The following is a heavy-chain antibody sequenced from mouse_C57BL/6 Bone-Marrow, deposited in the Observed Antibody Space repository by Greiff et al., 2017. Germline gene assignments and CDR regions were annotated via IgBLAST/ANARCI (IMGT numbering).Heavy chain of an antibody. CDR3: ARHARYYYYEGCFDY. CDR2: FYPGSGSI. CDR1: GYIFTEYS. Sequence: QVHVQQSGAELVKPGASVKLSCKASGYIFTEYSINWVKQRSGQGLEWIGWFYPGSGSIKYNERFKDKATLTADKSSNTVYMELSRLTSEDSAVYFCARHARYYYYEGCFDYWGQGTTLTVSS. J-gene: IGHJ2*01. V-gene: IGHV1-62-2*01. D-gene: IGHD2-4*01.